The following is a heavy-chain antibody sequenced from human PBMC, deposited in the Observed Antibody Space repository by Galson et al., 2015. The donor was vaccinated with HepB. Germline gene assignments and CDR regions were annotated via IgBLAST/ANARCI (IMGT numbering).Heavy chain of an antibody. CDR2: INQNGREK. Sequence: SLRLSCAGSGFTFSDYYMNWFRQAPGKGLEWVANINQNGREKNYVDSVKGRFTISRDNARNSLCLQMNSLRSEDTAVYFCARAGAKTPSRHYLDFWGRGTLATVSS. CDR1: GFTFSDYY. J-gene: IGHJ4*02. CDR3: ARAGAKTPSRHYLDF. D-gene: IGHD3-10*01. V-gene: IGHV3-7*03.